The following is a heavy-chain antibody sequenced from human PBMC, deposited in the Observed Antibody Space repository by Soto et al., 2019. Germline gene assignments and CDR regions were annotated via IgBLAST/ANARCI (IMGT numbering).Heavy chain of an antibody. D-gene: IGHD2-21*01. V-gene: IGHV3-30*18. CDR2: ISYDGSNK. CDR1: GFTFSSYG. CDR3: AKGKAGIVWSFDY. J-gene: IGHJ4*02. Sequence: GGSLRLSCAASGFTFSSYGMHWVRQAPGKGLEGVAVISYDGSNKYYADSVKGRFTISRDNSKNTLYLQMNSLRAEDTAVYYCAKGKAGIVWSFDYWGQGTLVTVSS.